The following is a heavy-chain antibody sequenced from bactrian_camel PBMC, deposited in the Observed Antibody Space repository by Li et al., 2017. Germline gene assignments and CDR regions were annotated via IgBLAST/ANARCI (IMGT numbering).Heavy chain of an antibody. CDR1: VYTSGFWC. CDR3: AADTGRRVATFPEFWPGPEALGQY. V-gene: IGHV3S53*01. J-gene: IGHJ4*01. Sequence: HVQLVESGGATVEAGGSLRLSCTSNVYTSGFWCMGWFRHGPGQEGVATIDRDGVSTYADAVKGRFSISKDDSKRTLYLQMDNLRPEDTAMYYCAADTGRRVATFPEFWPGPEALGQYWGQGTQVTVS. D-gene: IGHD1*01. CDR2: IDRDGVS.